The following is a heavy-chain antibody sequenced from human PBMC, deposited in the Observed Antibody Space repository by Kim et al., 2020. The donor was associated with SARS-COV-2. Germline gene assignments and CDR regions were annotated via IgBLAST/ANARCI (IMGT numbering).Heavy chain of an antibody. D-gene: IGHD4-17*01. V-gene: IGHV3-21*01. J-gene: IGHJ4*02. Sequence: ADSVKGRFTISRDNAKNSLYLQMNSLRAEDTAVYYCARDGYDYGEIRNDYWGQGTLVTVSS. CDR3: ARDGYDYGEIRNDY.